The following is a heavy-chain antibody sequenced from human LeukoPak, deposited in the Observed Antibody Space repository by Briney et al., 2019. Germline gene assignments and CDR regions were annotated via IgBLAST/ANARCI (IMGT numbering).Heavy chain of an antibody. V-gene: IGHV3-23*01. CDR1: EFTFSSYA. CDR3: AKDCSSTSCLRRMGAFDI. Sequence: GGSLRLSCAASEFTFSSYAMSWVRQAPGKGLEWVSAISGSGGSTYYADSVKGRSTISRDNSKNTLYLQMNSLRAEDTAVYYCAKDCSSTSCLRRMGAFDIWGQGTMVTVSS. CDR2: ISGSGGST. D-gene: IGHD2-2*01. J-gene: IGHJ3*02.